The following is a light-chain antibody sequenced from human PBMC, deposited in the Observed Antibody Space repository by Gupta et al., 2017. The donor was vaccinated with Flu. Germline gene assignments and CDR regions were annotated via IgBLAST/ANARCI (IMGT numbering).Light chain of an antibody. CDR2: GAS. Sequence: EIVLTQSPGTLSLSPGEKATLSCGASQSVSSSYLAWYQQKPGQAPRLLIYGASNRATGIPDRCSGSGSGTDFTLTISRLEPEDFAVYYCQQYWNSPLTFGQGTRLETK. CDR3: QQYWNSPLT. J-gene: IGKJ5*01. CDR1: QSVSSSY. V-gene: IGKV3-20*01.